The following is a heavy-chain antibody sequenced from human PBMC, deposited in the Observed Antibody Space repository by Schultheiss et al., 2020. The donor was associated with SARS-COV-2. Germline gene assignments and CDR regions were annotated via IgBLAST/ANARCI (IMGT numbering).Heavy chain of an antibody. D-gene: IGHD3-22*01. CDR3: AKDNDYDSSGYYEHFDY. J-gene: IGHJ4*02. CDR2: ISSSSSTI. Sequence: RGSLRLSCAAFGFTFSSYSMNWVRQAPGKGLEWVSYISSSSSTIYYADSVKGRFTISRDNAKNSLYLQMNSLRDEDTAVYYCAKDNDYDSSGYYEHFDYWGQGTLGTVS. V-gene: IGHV3-48*02. CDR1: GFTFSSYS.